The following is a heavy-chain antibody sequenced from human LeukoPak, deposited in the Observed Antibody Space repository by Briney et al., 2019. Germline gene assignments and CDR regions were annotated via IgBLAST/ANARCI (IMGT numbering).Heavy chain of an antibody. CDR1: GYTFTSYD. Sequence: GASVKVSCKASGYTFTSYDINWVRQATGQGLEWMGWMNPNSGNTGYAQKFQGRVTMTRNTSISTAYMELSSLRSEDTAVYYCARGPPTLTMMVVDSRIHWGQGTLVTVSS. V-gene: IGHV1-8*01. CDR3: ARGPPTLTMMVVDSRIH. J-gene: IGHJ4*02. D-gene: IGHD3-22*01. CDR2: MNPNSGNT.